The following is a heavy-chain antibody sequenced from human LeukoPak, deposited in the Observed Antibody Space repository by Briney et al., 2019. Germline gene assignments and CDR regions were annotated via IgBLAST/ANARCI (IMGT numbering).Heavy chain of an antibody. CDR2: IYYSGST. CDR3: ARVSPYYYDSSGYLDY. V-gene: IGHV4-30-4*01. J-gene: IGHJ4*02. CDR1: GGSISSGDYY. D-gene: IGHD3-22*01. Sequence: SETLSLTCTVSGGSISSGDYYWSWIRQPPGKGLEWIGYIYYSGSTYYNPSLKSRVTISVDTSKNQFSLKLSSVTAADTAVYYCARVSPYYYDSSGYLDYWGQGTLVTVSS.